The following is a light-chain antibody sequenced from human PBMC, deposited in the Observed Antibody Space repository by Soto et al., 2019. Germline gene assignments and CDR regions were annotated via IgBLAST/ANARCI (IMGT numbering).Light chain of an antibody. CDR1: QSISSW. J-gene: IGKJ2*01. CDR3: QQYNRQYT. CDR2: KAS. Sequence: DIQMTQSPSTLSASEGDRVTITCRASQSISSWLAWYQQKPGKAPKLLIYKASSLESGVPSRFSGSGSGTEFTLTISSLQPDDFATYYCQQYNRQYTFGQGTKLEIK. V-gene: IGKV1-5*03.